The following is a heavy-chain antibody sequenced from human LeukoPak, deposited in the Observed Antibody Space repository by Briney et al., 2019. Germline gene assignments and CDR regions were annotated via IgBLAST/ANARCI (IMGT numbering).Heavy chain of an antibody. J-gene: IGHJ4*02. V-gene: IGHV3-15*01. CDR3: TTWYYYDSSGFGY. CDR2: IKSKTDGGTT. D-gene: IGHD3-22*01. CDR1: GFTFSNAW. Sequence: PGGSLRLSCAASGFTFSNAWMSWVRQAPGKGLEWVGRIKSKTDGGTTDYAAPVKGRFTISRDDSKNTLYLQMNSLKTEDTAVYYCTTWYYYDSSGFGYWGQGTLVTVSS.